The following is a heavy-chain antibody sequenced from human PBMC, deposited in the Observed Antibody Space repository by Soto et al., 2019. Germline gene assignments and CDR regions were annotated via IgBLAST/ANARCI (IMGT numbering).Heavy chain of an antibody. CDR2: INGGTGQT. CDR1: GYTFTTHA. J-gene: IGHJ5*02. CDR3: ARMATFGSLNWFDP. V-gene: IGHV1-3*01. D-gene: IGHD3-16*01. Sequence: GASVKVSCKASGYTFTTHAMHWVRQAPGQSLEWMGWINGGTGQTKHSQRFQGRVNITRDTSASTAYMELSSLRSEDTAVYYCARMATFGSLNWFDPWGQGTLVTVSS.